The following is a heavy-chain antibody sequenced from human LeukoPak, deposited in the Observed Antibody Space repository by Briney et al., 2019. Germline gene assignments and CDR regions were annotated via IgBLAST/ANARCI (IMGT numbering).Heavy chain of an antibody. V-gene: IGHV3-23*01. CDR3: ARDLRFLEWLRVGFDP. CDR2: INGIGGST. CDR1: GFTFSSYA. J-gene: IGHJ5*02. D-gene: IGHD3-3*01. Sequence: GGSLRLSCAASGFTFSSYAMSWVRQAPGKGLEWVSAINGIGGSTYYADSVKGRFTISRDNAKNSLYLQMNSLRAEDTAVYYCARDLRFLEWLRVGFDPWGQGTLVTVSS.